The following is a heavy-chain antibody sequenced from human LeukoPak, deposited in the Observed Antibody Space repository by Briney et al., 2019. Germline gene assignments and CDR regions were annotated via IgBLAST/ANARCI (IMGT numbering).Heavy chain of an antibody. Sequence: GGSLRLSCAASGFTFSSYGMHWVRQAPGKGLEWVAFITYDGTNTYYADSVKGRFTISRDNSKNTLYLQMNSLRPEDTAVYYCAKDREFGDIVVVVAAMTHWGQGTLVTVSS. CDR2: ITYDGTNT. CDR1: GFTFSSYG. CDR3: AKDREFGDIVVVVAAMTH. V-gene: IGHV3-30*18. J-gene: IGHJ4*02. D-gene: IGHD2-15*01.